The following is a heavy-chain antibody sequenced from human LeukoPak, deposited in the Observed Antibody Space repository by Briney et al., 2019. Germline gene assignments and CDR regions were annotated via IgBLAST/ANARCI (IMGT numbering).Heavy chain of an antibody. D-gene: IGHD5-18*01. CDR2: INPSGGST. V-gene: IGHV1-46*01. J-gene: IGHJ3*02. CDR1: GYTFTSYY. CDR3: VKAYTSMARWGAFDI. Sequence: ASVKVSCKASGYTFTSYYMHWVRQAPGQGLEWMGIINPSGGSTSYAQKFQGRVTMTRDTSTSTVYMELSSLRAEDMALYYCVKAYTSMARWGAFDIWGQGTMVTVSS.